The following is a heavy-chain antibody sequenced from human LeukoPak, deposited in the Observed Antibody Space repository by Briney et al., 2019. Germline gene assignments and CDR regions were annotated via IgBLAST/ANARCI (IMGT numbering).Heavy chain of an antibody. CDR3: ARDNPLWEPGNFDP. CDR2: INPNSGGT. V-gene: IGHV1-2*02. Sequence: GASVKVSCKASGYTFTGYYMHWVRQAPGQGVEWMGWINPNSGGTNYAQKFQGRVTMTRYTSISTAYMELSRLRSDDTAVYYCARDNPLWEPGNFDPWGQGTLVTVSS. J-gene: IGHJ5*02. CDR1: GYTFTGYY. D-gene: IGHD1-26*01.